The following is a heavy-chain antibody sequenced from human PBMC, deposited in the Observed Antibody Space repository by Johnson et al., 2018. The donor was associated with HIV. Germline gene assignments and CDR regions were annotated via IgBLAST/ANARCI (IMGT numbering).Heavy chain of an antibody. V-gene: IGHV3-11*04. D-gene: IGHD3-16*01. CDR2: ISSSGSNK. CDR1: GFTFNDYY. J-gene: IGHJ3*02. CDR3: ARGRKRTGDGGAFDI. Sequence: QVQLVESGGGLVKPGESLRLSCAASGFTFNDYYISWIRQAPGKGLECVSYISSSGSNKYYADSVKGRFTISRDNAKNSLYLQMNSLRAEDTALYYCARGRKRTGDGGAFDIWGQGTMVTVSS.